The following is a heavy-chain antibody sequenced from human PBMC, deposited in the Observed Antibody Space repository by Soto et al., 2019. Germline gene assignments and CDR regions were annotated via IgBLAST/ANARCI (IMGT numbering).Heavy chain of an antibody. CDR1: GFTFSSNW. CDR2: VKYDGSET. V-gene: IGHV3-7*01. J-gene: IGHJ3*02. Sequence: GGSLRLSCAASGFTFSSNWMSWVRQAPGTGLEWVTNVKYDGSETYYVDSVKGRFTISRDNAKSSLLLQMNSLRAEDTAVYYCARGHIWGQGTLVTVSS. CDR3: ARGHI.